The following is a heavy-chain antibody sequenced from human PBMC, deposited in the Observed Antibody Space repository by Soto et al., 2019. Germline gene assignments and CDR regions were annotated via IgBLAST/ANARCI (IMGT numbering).Heavy chain of an antibody. CDR1: GYTFASYA. CDR2: ISAYNGNT. CDR3: ARESPPPDY. J-gene: IGHJ4*02. V-gene: IGHV1-18*01. Sequence: QVQLVQSGAEVKKPGASVKVSCKASGYTFASYAISWMRQAPGQGLEWMGWISAYNGNTNYAQKLQVRVTMTTDTSTSTAYLELRSLRSADTDVYSCARESPPPDYWGQGTLVTVSS.